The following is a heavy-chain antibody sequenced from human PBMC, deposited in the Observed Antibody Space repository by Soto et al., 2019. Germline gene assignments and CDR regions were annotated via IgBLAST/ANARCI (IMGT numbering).Heavy chain of an antibody. CDR2: INPSGGSP. J-gene: IGHJ4*02. V-gene: IGHV1-46*01. Sequence: QVQLVQSGAEVKKPGASVKVSCETSGYTFTNYYIHWVRQAPGQGLEWMGVINPSGGSPTYAQRFQGRVSMTGDTSTSTVSMELSSLRSEDTAVFFCARGSYGGYKLDHWGQGTLVTVSS. D-gene: IGHD5-12*01. CDR1: GYTFTNYY. CDR3: ARGSYGGYKLDH.